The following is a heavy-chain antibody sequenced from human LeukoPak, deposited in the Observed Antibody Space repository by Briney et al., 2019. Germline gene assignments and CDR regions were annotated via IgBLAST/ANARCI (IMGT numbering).Heavy chain of an antibody. CDR1: GGSFSGYY. J-gene: IGHJ6*02. CDR2: ISGSGGST. V-gene: IGHV3-23*01. CDR3: AKANKTVRYYGMDV. Sequence: ETLSLTCAVYGGSFSGYYWSWIRQAPGKGLEWVSAISGSGGSTYYADSVKGRFTISRDNSKNTLYLQMNSLRAEDTAVYYCAKANKTVRYYGMDVWGQGTTVTVSS.